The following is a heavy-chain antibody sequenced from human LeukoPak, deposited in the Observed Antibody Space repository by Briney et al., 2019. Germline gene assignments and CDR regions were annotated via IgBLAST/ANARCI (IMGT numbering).Heavy chain of an antibody. CDR1: GYTLTELS. D-gene: IGHD3-10*01. CDR3: ATVRYYGSGSLYGPYNWFDP. Sequence: ASVKVSCKVSGYTLTELSMHWVRQAPGKGLEWMGGFDPEDGETIYAQKFQGRVTMTEDTSTDTAYMELSSLRSEDTAVYYCATVRYYGSGSLYGPYNWFDPWGQGTLVTVSS. V-gene: IGHV1-24*01. CDR2: FDPEDGET. J-gene: IGHJ5*02.